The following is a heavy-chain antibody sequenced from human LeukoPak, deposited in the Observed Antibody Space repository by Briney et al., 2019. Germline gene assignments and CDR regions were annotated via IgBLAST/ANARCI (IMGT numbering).Heavy chain of an antibody. CDR2: INHSGST. V-gene: IGHV4-34*01. CDR3: ARGILMVYANWFDP. J-gene: IGHJ5*02. D-gene: IGHD2-8*01. CDR1: GGSFSGYY. Sequence: SETLSLTRAVYGGSFSGYYWSWIRQPPGKGLEWIGEINHSGSTNYNPSLKSRVTISVDTSKNQFSLKLSSVTAADTAVYYCARGILMVYANWFDPWGQGTLVTVSS.